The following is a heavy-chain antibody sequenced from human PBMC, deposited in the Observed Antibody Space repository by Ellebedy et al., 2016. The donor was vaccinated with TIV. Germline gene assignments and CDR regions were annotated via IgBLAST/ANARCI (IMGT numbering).Heavy chain of an antibody. CDR2: ISAYNGNT. V-gene: IGHV1-18*01. Sequence: ASVKVSXKASGYTFTSYGISWVRQAPGQGLEWMGWISAYNGNTNYAQKLQGRVTMTTDTSTSTAYMELRSLRSDDTAVYYCARRPLPLGELFGPKPFYYYYYYGMDVWGQGTTVTVSS. CDR3: ARRPLPLGELFGPKPFYYYYYYGMDV. D-gene: IGHD3-10*01. J-gene: IGHJ6*02. CDR1: GYTFTSYG.